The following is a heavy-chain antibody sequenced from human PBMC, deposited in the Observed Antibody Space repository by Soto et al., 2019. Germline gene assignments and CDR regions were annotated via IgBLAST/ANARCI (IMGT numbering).Heavy chain of an antibody. Sequence: GGSLRLSCAVSGFNLRNYEMNWVRQVPGKGLEWISKISGSNNNIYYADSVQGRFTISRDNANNVLFLQMNSLRAEDTATYHCATEELCGADCYFFKHWGRGTLVTVSS. V-gene: IGHV3-48*03. J-gene: IGHJ4*02. CDR2: ISGSNNNI. CDR3: ATEELCGADCYFFKH. CDR1: GFNLRNYE. D-gene: IGHD2-21*02.